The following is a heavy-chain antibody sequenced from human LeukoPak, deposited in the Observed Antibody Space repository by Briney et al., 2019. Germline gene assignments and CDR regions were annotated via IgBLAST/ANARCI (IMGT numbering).Heavy chain of an antibody. CDR2: ISYDGSNK. D-gene: IGHD2-2*02. CDR1: GFTLRKYG. Sequence: GSLRLFFAASGFTLRKYGMDLVRPASGKGPGMGAPISYDGSNKYYADSVEGRFTISRDNSKNTVYLQMNSLGAEDTAVYYCARDLRHQLLYCLDYWGQGTLVTVSS. V-gene: IGHV3-30*03. J-gene: IGHJ4*02. CDR3: ARDLRHQLLYCLDY.